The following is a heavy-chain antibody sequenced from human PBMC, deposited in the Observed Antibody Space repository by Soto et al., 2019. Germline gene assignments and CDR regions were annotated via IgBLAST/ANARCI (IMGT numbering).Heavy chain of an antibody. J-gene: IGHJ4*02. V-gene: IGHV4-59*08. CDR3: TRHWDWGSLGY. Sequence: QVQLQESGPGLVKPSETLSLTCTVSSGSISSDYWSWIRQPPGKGLEWIGFIYYSGSINYNPSFEXRRSXSXHTSKNQFSLNLPSVTAADTAVYYCTRHWDWGSLGYWGQGTLVTVSS. CDR2: IYYSGSI. D-gene: IGHD3-16*01. CDR1: SGSISSDY.